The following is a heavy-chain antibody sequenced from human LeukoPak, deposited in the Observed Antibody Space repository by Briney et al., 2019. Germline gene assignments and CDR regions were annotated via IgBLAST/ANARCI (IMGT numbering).Heavy chain of an antibody. CDR3: ARDNYDSSGPYYFDY. Sequence: GGSLRLSCAASGFTFSSYEMNWVRQAPGKGLEWVSYISSTGTTIYYADSVKGRFTISRDNARNSLYLQMNSLRAEDTAVYYCARDNYDSSGPYYFDYWGQGTLVTVSS. CDR2: ISSTGTTI. CDR1: GFTFSSYE. J-gene: IGHJ4*02. V-gene: IGHV3-48*03. D-gene: IGHD3-22*01.